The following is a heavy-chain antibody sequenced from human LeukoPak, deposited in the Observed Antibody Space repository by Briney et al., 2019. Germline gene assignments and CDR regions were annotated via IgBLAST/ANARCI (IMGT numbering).Heavy chain of an antibody. J-gene: IGHJ6*03. CDR2: IIPIFGTA. CDR3: ARAGITMVRGKDWRYYYYYMDV. V-gene: IGHV1-69*06. Sequence: SVKVSCKASGGTFSSYAVSWVRQAPGQGLEWMGGIIPIFGTANYAQKFQGRVTITADKSTSTAYMELSSLRSEDTAVYYCARAGITMVRGKDWRYYYYYMDVWGKGTTVTVSS. CDR1: GGTFSSYA. D-gene: IGHD3-10*01.